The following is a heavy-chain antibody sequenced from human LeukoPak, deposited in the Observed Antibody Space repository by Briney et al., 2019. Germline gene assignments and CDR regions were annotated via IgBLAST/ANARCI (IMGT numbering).Heavy chain of an antibody. Sequence: GGSLRLSCSASGFSSSSYWMSWVRQAPGKGLEWVANIKEDESEKDYVDSVEGRFTISRDNAKNSLYLQMSSLRAEDTAVYYCATYSGAHHKTFDSWGQGTLVTVSS. D-gene: IGHD1-26*01. J-gene: IGHJ4*02. CDR1: GFSSSSYW. CDR3: ATYSGAHHKTFDS. CDR2: IKEDESEK. V-gene: IGHV3-7*03.